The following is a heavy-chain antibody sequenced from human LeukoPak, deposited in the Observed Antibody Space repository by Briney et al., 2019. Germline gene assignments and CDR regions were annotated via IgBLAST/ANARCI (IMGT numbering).Heavy chain of an antibody. J-gene: IGHJ4*02. D-gene: IGHD2-2*01. CDR3: ARDPVVGIVVVPAAIEGVGY. V-gene: IGHV3-7*03. CDR1: GFTFSSYW. Sequence: PGGSLRLSCAASGFTFSSYWMSWVRQAPGKXXXXXXXXXXXXSEKYYVDSVKGRFTISRDNAKNSLYLQMNSLRAEDTAVYYCARDPVVGIVVVPAAIEGVGYWGQGTLVTVSS. CDR2: XXXXXSEK.